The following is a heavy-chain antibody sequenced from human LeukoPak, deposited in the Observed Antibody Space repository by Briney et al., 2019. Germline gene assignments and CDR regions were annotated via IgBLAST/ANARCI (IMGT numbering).Heavy chain of an antibody. Sequence: PSDTLSLPCTVWGGFISRYYWIWIRHPAGKGLEGIGRIYTSGNTNYNPSLKSRVTMSVDTSKNQFSLKLSSVTAADTAVYYCARLQWGPRVWYYFDYWGQGTLVTVSS. CDR1: GGFISRYY. J-gene: IGHJ4*02. CDR3: ARLQWGPRVWYYFDY. D-gene: IGHD4-11*01. CDR2: IYTSGNT. V-gene: IGHV4-4*07.